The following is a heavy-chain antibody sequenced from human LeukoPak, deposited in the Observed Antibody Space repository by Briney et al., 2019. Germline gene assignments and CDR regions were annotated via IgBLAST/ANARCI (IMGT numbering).Heavy chain of an antibody. CDR1: GFTVSSNY. Sequence: PGGSLRLSCAASGFTVSSNYMSWVRQAPGKGLEWASVIYSGGSTYYADSVKGRFTISRDNSKNTLYLQMNSLRAEDTAVYYCARFRLRLGELSLGDAFDIWGQGTMVTVSS. CDR2: IYSGGST. J-gene: IGHJ3*02. D-gene: IGHD3-16*02. V-gene: IGHV3-66*01. CDR3: ARFRLRLGELSLGDAFDI.